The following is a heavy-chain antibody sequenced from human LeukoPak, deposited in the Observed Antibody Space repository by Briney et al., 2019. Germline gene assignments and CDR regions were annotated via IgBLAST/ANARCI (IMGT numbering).Heavy chain of an antibody. CDR1: GYTFTTYG. D-gene: IGHD3-10*01. V-gene: IGHV1-18*01. Sequence: ASVKVSCKASGYTFTTYGINWVRQAPGQGLEWMGWISSYNGNTNYAEKSQGRVTMTIDTSTFTAYMELRSLRSDDTAVYYCARDREQYYYGVFDIWGQGTMVIVSS. J-gene: IGHJ3*02. CDR2: ISSYNGNT. CDR3: ARDREQYYYGVFDI.